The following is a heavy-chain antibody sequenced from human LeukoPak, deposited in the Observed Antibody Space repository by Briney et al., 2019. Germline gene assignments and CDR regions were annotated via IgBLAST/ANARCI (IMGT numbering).Heavy chain of an antibody. Sequence: SETLSLTCTVSGGSISNYYWSWIRQSPGKGLEWIGYLYYTWDTNYNPSLKSRVTMSVDTSKNQFPLKLSSVTAADTAVYYCARSSMITGFDPWGQGTLVTVSS. CDR1: GGSISNYY. J-gene: IGHJ5*02. V-gene: IGHV4-59*12. CDR3: ARSSMITGFDP. D-gene: IGHD3-16*01. CDR2: LYYTWDT.